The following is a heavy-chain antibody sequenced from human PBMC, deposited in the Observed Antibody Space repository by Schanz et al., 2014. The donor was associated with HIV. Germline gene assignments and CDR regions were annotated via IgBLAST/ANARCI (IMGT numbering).Heavy chain of an antibody. J-gene: IGHJ6*02. CDR2: INSNEGTT. V-gene: IGHV3-74*01. D-gene: IGHD4-4*01. CDR3: ARDRLHPGNGMDV. Sequence: EVQLVESGGGLVQLGGSLRLSCAASGFTFSSHWMHWVRQAPGKGLVWVSRINSNEGTTDYADSVKGRFTISRDNSKKTVFLQMNNLRAEDTAVYYCARDRLHPGNGMDVWGQGTTVTVSS. CDR1: GFTFSSHW.